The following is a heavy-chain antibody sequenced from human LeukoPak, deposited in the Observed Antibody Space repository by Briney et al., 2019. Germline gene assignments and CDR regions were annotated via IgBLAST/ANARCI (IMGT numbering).Heavy chain of an antibody. CDR1: GFTFSSYA. CDR3: AKDLRIQLWLRFDY. D-gene: IGHD5-18*01. J-gene: IGHJ4*02. CDR2: ISGSGGST. V-gene: IGHV3-23*01. Sequence: TGGSLRLSCAASGFTFSSYAMSWVRQAPGKGQEWVSAISGSGGSTYYADSVKGRFTISRDNSKNTLYLQMNSLRAEDTAVYYCAKDLRIQLWLRFDYWGQGTLVTVSS.